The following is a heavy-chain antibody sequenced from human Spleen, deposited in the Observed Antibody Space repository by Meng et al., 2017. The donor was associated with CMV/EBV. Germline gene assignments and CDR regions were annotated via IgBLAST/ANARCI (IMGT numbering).Heavy chain of an antibody. CDR3: VRGGIQLSGWFDP. V-gene: IGHV4-34*01. Sequence: AVYGGSFSGYYWSWIRQPPGKGLEWIGEINHSGSTNYNPSLKSRVTISVDTSKNQFSLKLSSVTAADTAVYYCVRGGIQLSGWFDPWGQGTLVTVSS. CDR1: GGSFSGYY. CDR2: INHSGST. J-gene: IGHJ5*02. D-gene: IGHD5-18*01.